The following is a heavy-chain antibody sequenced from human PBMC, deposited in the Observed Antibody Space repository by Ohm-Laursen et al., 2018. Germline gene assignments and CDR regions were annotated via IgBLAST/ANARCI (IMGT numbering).Heavy chain of an antibody. CDR1: GFTFSSNA. Sequence: SLRLSCAASGFTFSSNAMSWVRQAPGKGLEWVSGISGRTSETYYADSVKGRFTISRDNAKNSLYLQMNSLRAEDTAVYYCARDRGEPGSNDWGQGTLVTVSS. V-gene: IGHV3-21*01. CDR3: ARDRGEPGSND. CDR2: ISGRTSET. D-gene: IGHD1-14*01. J-gene: IGHJ4*02.